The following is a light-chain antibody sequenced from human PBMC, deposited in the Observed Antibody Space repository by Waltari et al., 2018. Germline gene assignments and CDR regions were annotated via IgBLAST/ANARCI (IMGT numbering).Light chain of an antibody. CDR1: QCISSN. CDR3: QQLNSYPIT. Sequence: TCRASQCISSNLAWYQQKPGKAPKLLISAASTLQSGVPLRFSGSGSGTDFTLTISSLQPEDFATYYCQQLNSYPITFGQGTRLEIK. J-gene: IGKJ5*01. V-gene: IGKV1-9*01. CDR2: AAS.